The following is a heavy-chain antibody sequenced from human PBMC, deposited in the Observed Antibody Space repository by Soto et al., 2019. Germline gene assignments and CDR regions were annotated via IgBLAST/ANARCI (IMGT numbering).Heavy chain of an antibody. J-gene: IGHJ6*02. Sequence: QVQLVQSGAEVKKPGASVKVSCKASGYTFTSYDINWVRQATGQGLEWMGWMNPNSGNTGYAQKFQGRVTMTRNTSISTAYMELSSLRSEDTAVYYCARTTPRYCISTSCYDFSRYYGMDVWGQGTTVTVSS. V-gene: IGHV1-8*01. D-gene: IGHD2-2*01. CDR2: MNPNSGNT. CDR3: ARTTPRYCISTSCYDFSRYYGMDV. CDR1: GYTFTSYD.